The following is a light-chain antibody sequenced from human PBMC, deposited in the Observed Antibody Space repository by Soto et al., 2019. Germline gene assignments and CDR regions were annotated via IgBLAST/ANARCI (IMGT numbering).Light chain of an antibody. V-gene: IGKV1-39*01. CDR1: QSITTY. CDR2: GTS. Sequence: DYQMTQSPSSLSASVGDSVTITCRASQSITTYLNWYQQRPGKAPNLLVYGTSSLQSGVPSRFSGSESGTDYTLTISSLQPEDSATYYCQQTYIAPWTVGQGTTVEIK. CDR3: QQTYIAPWT. J-gene: IGKJ1*01.